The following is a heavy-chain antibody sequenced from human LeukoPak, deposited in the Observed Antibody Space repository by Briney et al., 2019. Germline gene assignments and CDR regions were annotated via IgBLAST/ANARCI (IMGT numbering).Heavy chain of an antibody. V-gene: IGHV3-21*01. D-gene: IGHD3-10*02. CDR2: ISSSSSYK. CDR3: AELGITMIGGV. CDR1: GFTFSTYS. J-gene: IGHJ6*04. Sequence: GGSLRLSCAASGFTFSTYSMNWVRQAPGKGLEWVSSISSSSSYKYYADSVKGRFAISRDNAKNSLYLQMNSLRAEDTAVYYCAELGITMIGGVWGKGTTVTISS.